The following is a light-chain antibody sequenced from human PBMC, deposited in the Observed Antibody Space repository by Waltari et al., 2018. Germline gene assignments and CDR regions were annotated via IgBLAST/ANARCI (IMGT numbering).Light chain of an antibody. J-gene: IGKJ3*01. Sequence: VLYSSNNKHYLAWYQQKPGQPPKLLIYWASTRESGVPDRFSGSGSGTDFTLTISSLQAEDVAVYYCQQYYSTPPTFGPGTKVDIK. CDR2: WAS. CDR1: VLYSSNNKHY. CDR3: QQYYSTPPT. V-gene: IGKV4-1*01.